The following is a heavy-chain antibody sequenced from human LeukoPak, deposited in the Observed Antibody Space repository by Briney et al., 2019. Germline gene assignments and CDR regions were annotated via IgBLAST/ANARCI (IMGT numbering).Heavy chain of an antibody. CDR1: GGSIISTTYC. CDR2: IDYSGST. D-gene: IGHD6-13*01. Sequence: SATLSLTCPVSGGSIISTTYCWGWIRQPPGEGLEWIGRIDYSGSTYYNPSLKSRVTISVDTSKNQFSLNLSSVTAADTAVYSCARASGSSWYERRLHAYYYYMDVWGKGTTVTVSS. V-gene: IGHV4-39*07. J-gene: IGHJ6*03. CDR3: ARASGSSWYERRLHAYYYYMDV.